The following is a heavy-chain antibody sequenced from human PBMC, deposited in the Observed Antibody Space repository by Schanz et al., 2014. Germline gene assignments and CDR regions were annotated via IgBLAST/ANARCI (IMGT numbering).Heavy chain of an antibody. D-gene: IGHD5-18*01. J-gene: IGHJ6*02. Sequence: QVQLVQSGADVKKPGSSVKVSCKASGGTFSSFGINWVRQAPGQGLEWMGRIIPSLGLAKYEQKFQGRVTITADKSTSTASMELSSLRSEDTAVYYCARGPSQGYSYGHNIGAYYYGMDVWGQGTTVTVSS. CDR3: ARGPSQGYSYGHNIGAYYYGMDV. CDR2: IIPSLGLA. CDR1: GGTFSSFG. V-gene: IGHV1-69*04.